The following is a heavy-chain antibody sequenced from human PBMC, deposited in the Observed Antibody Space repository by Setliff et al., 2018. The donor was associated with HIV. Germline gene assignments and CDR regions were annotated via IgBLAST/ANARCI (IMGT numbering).Heavy chain of an antibody. Sequence: GASVKVSCKTSGFTFSNYAIHWVRQAPGQGLEWMGWINAGNGDTRYSPKFQGRVTFTRDSSTSTAYMELSSLRSEDTAVYYCARCIAARPYYYYYMDVWGKGTTVTVSS. CDR1: GFTFSNYA. J-gene: IGHJ6*03. CDR2: INAGNGDT. V-gene: IGHV1-3*01. CDR3: ARCIAARPYYYYYMDV. D-gene: IGHD6-6*01.